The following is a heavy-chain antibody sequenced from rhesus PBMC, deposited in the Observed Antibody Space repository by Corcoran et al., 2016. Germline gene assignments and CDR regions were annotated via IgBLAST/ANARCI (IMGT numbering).Heavy chain of an antibody. J-gene: IGHJ3*01. V-gene: IGHV4-173*01. Sequence: QLQLQESGPGLVKPSETLSLTCAVSGGSISSNYWSWIRPPPGKGLEWLGRILGSGGSTEYNPSLKSRVTIATDTSKNQFSLKLSSVTAADTAVYYCARGRNHAFDFWGQGLRVTVSS. CDR2: ILGSGGST. CDR3: ARGRNHAFDF. CDR1: GGSISSNY. D-gene: IGHD1-1*01.